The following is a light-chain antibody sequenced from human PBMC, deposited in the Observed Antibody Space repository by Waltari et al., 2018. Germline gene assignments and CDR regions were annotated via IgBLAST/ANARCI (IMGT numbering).Light chain of an antibody. J-gene: IGKJ1*01. V-gene: IGKV3-20*01. CDR2: GTS. CDR1: QSVSRT. Sequence: EIVLTQSPGTLSLSPGDRATLSCRASQSVSRTLAWYQQKPGQAPSLLIYGTSIMATGSPDRFSGSGSGTDFSLTISRLEPEDFAVYYCQQYVTLPVTFGQGTKVEIK. CDR3: QQYVTLPVT.